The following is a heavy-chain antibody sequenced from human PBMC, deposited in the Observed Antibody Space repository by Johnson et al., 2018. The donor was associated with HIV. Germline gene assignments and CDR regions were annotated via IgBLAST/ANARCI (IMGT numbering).Heavy chain of an antibody. D-gene: IGHD3-9*01. Sequence: QVQLVESGGGLVKPGGSLRLSCTASGFTFSDYYMSWIRQAPGKGLEWVAVISYDGSNKYYADSVKGRFTISRDNAKNSLYLQMNRLRAEDTALYYCAKDPYDILTGYYTPVVFDIWG. CDR2: ISYDGSNK. J-gene: IGHJ3*02. CDR1: GFTFSDYY. V-gene: IGHV3-30*18. CDR3: AKDPYDILTGYYTPVVFDI.